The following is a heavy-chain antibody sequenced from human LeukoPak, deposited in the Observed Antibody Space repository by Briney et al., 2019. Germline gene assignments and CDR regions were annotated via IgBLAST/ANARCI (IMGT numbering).Heavy chain of an antibody. D-gene: IGHD5-12*01. J-gene: IGHJ4*02. CDR3: AKVRGYSGYDYDY. Sequence: GGSLRHSCAASGFTFSSYGMSWVRQAPGKGLEWVSDISGSGGSTYYADSVKGRFTISRDKSKNTLYLQMNSLRAEDTAVYYCAKVRGYSGYDYDYWGQGTLVTVSS. V-gene: IGHV3-23*01. CDR2: ISGSGGST. CDR1: GFTFSSYG.